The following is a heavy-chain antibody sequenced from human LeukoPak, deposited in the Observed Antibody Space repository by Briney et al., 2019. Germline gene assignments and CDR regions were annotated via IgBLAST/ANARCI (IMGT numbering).Heavy chain of an antibody. Sequence: PGGSLRLSCAASGFTFSSYEMNWVRQAPGKGLEWVSYISSSGSTIYHADSVKGRFTISRDNAKNSLYLQMNSLRAEDTAVYYCARDSYYDSSGYLPFYYYYYYMDVWGKGTTVTISS. CDR2: ISSSGSTI. V-gene: IGHV3-48*03. J-gene: IGHJ6*03. D-gene: IGHD3-22*01. CDR3: ARDSYYDSSGYLPFYYYYYYMDV. CDR1: GFTFSSYE.